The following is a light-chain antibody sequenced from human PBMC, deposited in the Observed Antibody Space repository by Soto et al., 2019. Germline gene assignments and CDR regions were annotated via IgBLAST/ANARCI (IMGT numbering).Light chain of an antibody. CDR3: QQYFLPWT. V-gene: IGKV4-1*01. CDR2: WAS. J-gene: IGKJ1*01. Sequence: DIVMTQSPDSLAVSLGERATFNCKSSQSVLYSSNNKNYLAWYQQKPGQPPKLLIYWASTRESGVPDRFSGSGSGTDFTLTISSLQAEDVAVYYCQQYFLPWTFGQGTKVEIK. CDR1: QSVLYSSNNKNY.